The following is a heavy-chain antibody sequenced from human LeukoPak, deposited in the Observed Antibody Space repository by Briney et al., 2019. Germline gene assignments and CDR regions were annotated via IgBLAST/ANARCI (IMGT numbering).Heavy chain of an antibody. V-gene: IGHV3-23*01. J-gene: IGHJ4*02. CDR3: AKIPLGSYWVGFDY. Sequence: PGGSLRLSCAASGFTFSTYAMSWVRQAPGKGLEWVSGISGSGGSTYYADSVKGRFTISRDNSKNTLYLQMNSLRAEDTAVYYCAKIPLGSYWVGFDYWGQGTLVTVSS. D-gene: IGHD3-10*01. CDR2: ISGSGGST. CDR1: GFTFSTYA.